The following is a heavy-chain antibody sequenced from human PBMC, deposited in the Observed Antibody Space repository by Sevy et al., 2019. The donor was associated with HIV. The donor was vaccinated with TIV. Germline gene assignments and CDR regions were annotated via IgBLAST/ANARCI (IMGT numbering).Heavy chain of an antibody. CDR2: IRPDGSDK. D-gene: IGHD1-26*01. CDR3: ARGVGLDC. CDR1: GFTFSPYW. J-gene: IGHJ4*02. Sequence: GSLRLSCAASGFTFSPYWMTWVRQAPGKGLEWVANIRPDGSDKYYVDSVKGRFTISRDNAKNSLYLQMNSLRANDTAMYYCARGVGLDCWGQGALVTVSS. V-gene: IGHV3-7*01.